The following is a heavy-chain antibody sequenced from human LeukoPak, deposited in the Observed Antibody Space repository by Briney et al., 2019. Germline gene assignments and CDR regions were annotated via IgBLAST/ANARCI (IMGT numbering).Heavy chain of an antibody. V-gene: IGHV3-13*01. D-gene: IGHD4-17*01. CDR1: GFTFSSYD. Sequence: GGPLRLSCAASGFTFSSYDMHWVRHATGKGLEWVSAIGTAGDTYYPGSVKGRFTISRENAKNSLYLQMNSLRAGDTAVYYCARDRDGDLDYWGQGTLVTVSS. CDR3: ARDRDGDLDY. CDR2: IGTAGDT. J-gene: IGHJ4*02.